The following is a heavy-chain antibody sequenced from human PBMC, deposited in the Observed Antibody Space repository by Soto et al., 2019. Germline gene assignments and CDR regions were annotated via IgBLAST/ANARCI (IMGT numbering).Heavy chain of an antibody. V-gene: IGHV4-59*08. CDR3: ARQGRGTGTGGDY. CDR2: IYYRGST. D-gene: IGHD1-1*01. Sequence: QVQLQESGPGLVKPSETLSLTCTVSGGSISSYYWSWIRQPPGKGLEWIGYIYYRGSTNYNPSLKSRVTISLDTSKNQFALKLSSVTAADTAVYYCARQGRGTGTGGDYWGQGTLVTVSS. J-gene: IGHJ4*02. CDR1: GGSISSYY.